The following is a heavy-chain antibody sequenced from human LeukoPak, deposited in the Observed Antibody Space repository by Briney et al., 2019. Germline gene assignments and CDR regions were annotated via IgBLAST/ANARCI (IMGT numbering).Heavy chain of an antibody. D-gene: IGHD3-16*02. CDR3: ARRKEGYDYVWGSYHYRGRYFDY. CDR1: SSSIPSGYY. CDR2: INLLRHT. Sequence: SETLSLTCTVSSSSIPSGYYWVWIRQPPGKGLEWIGSINLLRHTYYSPSLKSRVTISVDTSKNQFSLNLTSVTAADTAVYYCARRKEGYDYVWGSYHYRGRYFDYWGQGTLVTVSS. V-gene: IGHV4-38-2*02. J-gene: IGHJ4*02.